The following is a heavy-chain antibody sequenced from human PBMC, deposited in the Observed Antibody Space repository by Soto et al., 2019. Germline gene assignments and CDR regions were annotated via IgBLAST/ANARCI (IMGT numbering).Heavy chain of an antibody. CDR2: ISSSSSYI. J-gene: IGHJ4*02. V-gene: IGHV3-21*01. CDR3: ARGPRTDYGDYVGSFDY. Sequence: PGGSLRLSCAASGFTSSSYSMNWFRQAPGKGLEWVSSISSSSSYIYYADSVKGRFTISRDNAKNSLYLQMNSLRAEDTAVYYCARGPRTDYGDYVGSFDYWGQGTLVTVS. D-gene: IGHD4-17*01. CDR1: GFTSSSYS.